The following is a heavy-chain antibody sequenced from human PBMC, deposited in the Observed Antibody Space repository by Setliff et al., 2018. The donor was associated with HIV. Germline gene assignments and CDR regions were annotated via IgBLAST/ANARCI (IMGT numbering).Heavy chain of an antibody. CDR2: IIPSLTIA. CDR1: GDTFSTYA. Sequence: GASVKGSCKTSGDTFSTYAISWVRQAPGQGLEWMGGIIPSLTIANYEHKFQGRVTITADKSTTTGDMELKSLKSEDTAVYYCARSGYKKGDWFEPAFYYHMDVWGKGTTVTVSS. CDR3: ARSGYKKGDWFEPAFYYHMDV. D-gene: IGHD2-21*01. V-gene: IGHV1-69*10. J-gene: IGHJ6*03.